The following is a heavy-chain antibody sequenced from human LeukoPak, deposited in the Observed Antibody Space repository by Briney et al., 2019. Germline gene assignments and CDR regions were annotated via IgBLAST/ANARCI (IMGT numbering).Heavy chain of an antibody. J-gene: IGHJ4*02. D-gene: IGHD2-15*01. CDR2: IYHSGST. Sequence: SETLSLTCTVSGYSISSGYYWGWIRQPPGKGLEWIGSIYHSGSTYYNPSLKSRVTISVDTSKNQFSLKLSSVTAADTAVYYCARDAAKHCSGGGCHNPGWGQGTLVTVSS. CDR1: GYSISSGYY. V-gene: IGHV4-38-2*02. CDR3: ARDAAKHCSGGGCHNPG.